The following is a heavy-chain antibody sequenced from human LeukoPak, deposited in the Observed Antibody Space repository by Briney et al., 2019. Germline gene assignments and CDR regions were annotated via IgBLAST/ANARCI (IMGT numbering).Heavy chain of an antibody. CDR3: AKVIAYSFYYDSSGLPDY. J-gene: IGHJ4*02. CDR1: GFTFSSYG. D-gene: IGHD3-22*01. V-gene: IGHV3-30*02. Sequence: GGSLRLSCAASGFTFSSYGMHWVRQAPGKGLEWVAFIRYDGSNKYFADSVKGRFTISRDSSKNTLYLQMNSLRVDDTAVYYCAKVIAYSFYYDSSGLPDYWGQGTLVTVSS. CDR2: IRYDGSNK.